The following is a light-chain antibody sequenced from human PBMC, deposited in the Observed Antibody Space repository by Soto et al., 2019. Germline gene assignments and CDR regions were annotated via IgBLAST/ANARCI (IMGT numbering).Light chain of an antibody. J-gene: IGLJ1*01. CDR3: GSYISSSIDYV. CDR2: EVS. Sequence: QSALTQPASVSGSPGQSITISCTGTSSGVGGYNYVSWYQQHPGKAPKLMIYEVSNRPSGVSNRFSGSKSGNTASLTISGLQAEDAADYYCGSYISSSIDYVFGTGTKLTVL. V-gene: IGLV2-14*01. CDR1: SSGVGGYNY.